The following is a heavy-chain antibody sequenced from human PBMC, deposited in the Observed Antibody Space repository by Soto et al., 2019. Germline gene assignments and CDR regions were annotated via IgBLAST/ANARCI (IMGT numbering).Heavy chain of an antibody. V-gene: IGHV3-21*01. CDR2: ISSSSSYI. CDR3: ARRCRYYGSGSYYNEKQTPYWYFDL. CDR1: GFTFSSYS. D-gene: IGHD3-10*01. J-gene: IGHJ2*01. Sequence: EVQLVESGGGLVKPGGSLRLSCAASGFTFSSYSMNWVRQAPGKGLEWVSSISSSSSYIYYADSVKGRFTISRDNAKNSLYLQMNSLRAEATAVYYCARRCRYYGSGSYYNEKQTPYWYFDLWGRGTLVTVSS.